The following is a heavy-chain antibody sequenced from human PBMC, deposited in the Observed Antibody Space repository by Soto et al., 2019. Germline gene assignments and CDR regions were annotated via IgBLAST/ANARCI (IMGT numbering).Heavy chain of an antibody. CDR2: IIPIFGTA. CDR3: ARFTLRGEYEVARYYYGMDV. J-gene: IGHJ6*02. CDR1: GGTFSSYA. Sequence: SVKVSCKASGGTFSSYAISWVRQAPGQGLEWMGGIIPIFGTANYAQKFQGRVTITADESTSTAYMELSSLRSEDTAVYYCARFTLRGEYEVARYYYGMDVWGQGTTVTVSS. V-gene: IGHV1-69*13. D-gene: IGHD3-10*01.